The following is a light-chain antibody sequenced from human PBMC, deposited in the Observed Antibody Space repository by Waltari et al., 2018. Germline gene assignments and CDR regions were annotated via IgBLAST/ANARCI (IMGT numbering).Light chain of an antibody. CDR1: HTITNW. Sequence: IQMTQSPSTLSASVGDRVTITCRASHTITNWLAWYQQKPGKAPNVLIYDASTLESGVPSRCSGSGSGTEFTLTINSLQPDDFATYYCQHYNSFSHIYTFGQGTKLEI. V-gene: IGKV1-5*01. J-gene: IGKJ2*01. CDR2: DAS. CDR3: QHYNSFSHIYT.